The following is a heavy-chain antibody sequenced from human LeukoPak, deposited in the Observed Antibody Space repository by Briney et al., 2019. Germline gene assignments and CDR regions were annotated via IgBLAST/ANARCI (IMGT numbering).Heavy chain of an antibody. V-gene: IGHV4-59*01. Sequence: SETLSLTCAVYGGSFNDYYWIWIRQPPGKGLEWIGSIYYSGSTNYNPSLKSRVTISVDTSKNQFSLKLSSVTAADTAVYYCAREVVASRGVDYWGQGTLVTVSS. D-gene: IGHD2-2*01. CDR3: AREVVASRGVDY. CDR2: IYYSGST. J-gene: IGHJ4*02. CDR1: GGSFNDYY.